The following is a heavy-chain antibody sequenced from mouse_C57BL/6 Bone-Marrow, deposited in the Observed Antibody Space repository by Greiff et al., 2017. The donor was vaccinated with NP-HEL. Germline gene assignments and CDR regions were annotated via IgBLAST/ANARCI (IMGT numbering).Heavy chain of an antibody. D-gene: IGHD2-5*01. CDR1: GYTFTDYN. V-gene: IGHV1-22*01. CDR2: INPNNGGT. J-gene: IGHJ2*01. Sequence: EVQLQQSGPELVKPGASVKMSCKASGYTFTDYNMHWVKQSHGKSLEWIGYINPNNGGTSYNQKFKGKATWTVKKSSSTAYLELRRLTSEDSAVYYCARTLAYYSNYGYFDYWGQGTTLTVSS. CDR3: ARTLAYYSNYGYFDY.